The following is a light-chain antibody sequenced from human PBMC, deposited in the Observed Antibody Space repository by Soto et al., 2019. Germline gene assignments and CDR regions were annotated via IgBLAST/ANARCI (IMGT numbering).Light chain of an antibody. CDR1: QSVFYSANSKNY. CDR2: WAS. CDR3: QQYYGSPPYT. V-gene: IGKV4-1*01. Sequence: DIVMAQSPESLAVSLGEGVTINCKSSQSVFYSANSKNYLAWYQQKPGQPPKLLISWASTRESGVPDRFSGSGSGTDFTLTITSLQAEDVAVYYCQQYYGSPPYTFGQGTKLEIK. J-gene: IGKJ2*01.